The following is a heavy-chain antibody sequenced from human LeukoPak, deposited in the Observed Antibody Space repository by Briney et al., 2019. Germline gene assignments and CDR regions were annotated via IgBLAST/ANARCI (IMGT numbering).Heavy chain of an antibody. J-gene: IGHJ4*02. CDR1: GGSFSGYY. Sequence: SETLSLTCAVYGGSFSGYYSSWIRQPPGKGLEWIGEINHSGSTNYNPSLKCRVTISVDTSKNQFSLKLSSVTAADTAVYYCARPAYYGSGSSPTKYWGQGTLVTVSS. V-gene: IGHV4-34*01. D-gene: IGHD3-10*01. CDR3: ARPAYYGSGSSPTKY. CDR2: INHSGST.